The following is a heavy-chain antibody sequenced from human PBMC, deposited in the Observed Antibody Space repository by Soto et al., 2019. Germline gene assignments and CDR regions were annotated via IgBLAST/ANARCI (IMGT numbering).Heavy chain of an antibody. D-gene: IGHD3-10*01. J-gene: IGHJ6*02. V-gene: IGHV3-23*01. CDR3: AKDYELWFGEYHYYYYGMDV. CDR1: GFTFSSYA. Sequence: GGSLRLSCAASGFTFSSYAMSWVRQAPGKGLEWVSAISGSGGSTYYADSVKGRFTISRDNSKNTLYLQMNSLRAEDTAVYYCAKDYELWFGEYHYYYYGMDVWGQGTTVTVSS. CDR2: ISGSGGST.